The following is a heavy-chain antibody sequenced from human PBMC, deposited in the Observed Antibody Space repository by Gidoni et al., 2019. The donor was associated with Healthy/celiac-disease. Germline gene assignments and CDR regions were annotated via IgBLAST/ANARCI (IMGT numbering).Heavy chain of an antibody. CDR3: TTVGYYYGSGSLAEYFQL. D-gene: IGHD3-10*01. J-gene: IGHJ1*01. CDR2: MKSKTDGGTT. V-gene: IGHV3-15*01. Sequence: SWVRQAPGKGLEWVGRMKSKTDGGTTDYAAPVKGRFTISRDASNNTLYLQMHCLDTADPAVYYCTTVGYYYGSGSLAEYFQLWGQGTLVPVSS.